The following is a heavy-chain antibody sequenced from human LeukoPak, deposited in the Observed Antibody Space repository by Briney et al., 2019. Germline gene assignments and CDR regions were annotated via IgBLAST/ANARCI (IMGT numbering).Heavy chain of an antibody. CDR3: ASLRWFFDH. Sequence: PGGSLRLSCAASGFTFSMYWMSWVRQTPGKGLEWVASMKQDGSEEYYVDSVKGRFTISRDNAKNSVYLQMNSLRAGDTAVYYCASLRWFFDHWGQGTLVTVSS. D-gene: IGHD4-23*01. J-gene: IGHJ4*02. CDR2: MKQDGSEE. V-gene: IGHV3-7*01. CDR1: GFTFSMYW.